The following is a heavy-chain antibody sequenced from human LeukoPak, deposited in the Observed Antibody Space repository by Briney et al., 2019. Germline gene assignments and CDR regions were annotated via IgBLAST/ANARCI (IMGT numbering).Heavy chain of an antibody. J-gene: IGHJ3*02. Sequence: GGSLRLSCAASGFTFSSYSMNWVRQAPGKGLEWVSSISSSSSHIYYADSVKGRFTISRDNAKNSLYLQMNSLRAEDAAVYYCARVEIRLGYYYDSSGYSGAFDIWGQGTMVTVSS. V-gene: IGHV3-21*01. CDR3: ARVEIRLGYYYDSSGYSGAFDI. CDR2: ISSSSSHI. CDR1: GFTFSSYS. D-gene: IGHD3-22*01.